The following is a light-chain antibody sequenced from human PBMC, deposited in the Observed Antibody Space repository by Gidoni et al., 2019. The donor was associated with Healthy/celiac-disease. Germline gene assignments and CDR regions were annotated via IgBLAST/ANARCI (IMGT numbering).Light chain of an antibody. CDR2: GAS. Sequence: EIVMTQSPATLSVSPGERATLSCRASQSVSSNLAWYQQKPGQAPRLLIYGASTRATGIPARFSGSGSGTEFTLTISSLQSEDFAVYYCQQYNNWPPGTFXQXTMVEIK. CDR1: QSVSSN. J-gene: IGKJ1*01. CDR3: QQYNNWPPGT. V-gene: IGKV3-15*01.